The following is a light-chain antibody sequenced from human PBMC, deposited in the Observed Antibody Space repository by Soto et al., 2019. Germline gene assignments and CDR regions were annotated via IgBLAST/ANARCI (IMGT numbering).Light chain of an antibody. CDR1: SSDVGGYNY. Sequence: QSVLTQPASVSGSPGQSITISCTGTSSDVGGYNYVSWYQQHPGKAPKVMIYDVSNRPSGVSNRFSGSKSGNTASLTISGLQAEDEADYYCSSYTSRSTVIFGGGTKLTVL. V-gene: IGLV2-14*01. CDR2: DVS. J-gene: IGLJ2*01. CDR3: SSYTSRSTVI.